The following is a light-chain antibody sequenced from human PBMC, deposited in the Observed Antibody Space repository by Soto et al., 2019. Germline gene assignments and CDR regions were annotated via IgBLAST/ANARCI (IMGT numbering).Light chain of an antibody. CDR2: RNN. CDR3: VSWDNNLSGYV. J-gene: IGLJ1*01. CDR1: SSNIGSTF. V-gene: IGLV1-47*01. Sequence: VVTQPPSASGTPGQTVTISCSGSSSNIGSTFVYWYQHFPGTAPKLLIYRNNQRPSGVPDRFSASKSGASTSLAISGLRSEDEAVYYCVSWDNNLSGYVFGTGTKVTVL.